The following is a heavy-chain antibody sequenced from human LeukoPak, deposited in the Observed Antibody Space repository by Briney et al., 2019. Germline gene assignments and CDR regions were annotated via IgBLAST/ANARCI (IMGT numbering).Heavy chain of an antibody. V-gene: IGHV3-13*01. CDR3: ARFGTYYDILTGLFYYCGMDV. D-gene: IGHD3-9*01. Sequence: GGSLRLSCAASGFTFSSYDMHWVRHATGKGLEWVSAIGTAGDTYYPGSVKGRFTISRENAKNSLYLQMNSLRAGDTAVYYCARFGTYYDILTGLFYYCGMDVWGQGTTVTVSS. J-gene: IGHJ6*02. CDR1: GFTFSSYD. CDR2: IGTAGDT.